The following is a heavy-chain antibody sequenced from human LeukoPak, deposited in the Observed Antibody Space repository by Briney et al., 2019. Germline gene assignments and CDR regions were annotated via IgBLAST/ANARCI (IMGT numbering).Heavy chain of an antibody. Sequence: GGSLRLSCAASGITVSSNYMSWVRQTPGKGLEWVSVTYTGGSTYYADSVKGRFTISRDTSKNTLYLQMNSLRVEDTAAYYCVRKKYFDWLLYYWGQGTLVSVSS. V-gene: IGHV3-66*01. CDR3: VRKKYFDWLLYY. CDR1: GITVSSNY. J-gene: IGHJ4*02. D-gene: IGHD3-9*01. CDR2: TYTGGST.